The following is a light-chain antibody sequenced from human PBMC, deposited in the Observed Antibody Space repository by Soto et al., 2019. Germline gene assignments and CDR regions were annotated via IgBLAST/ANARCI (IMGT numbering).Light chain of an antibody. V-gene: IGKV1-5*03. CDR2: KAS. J-gene: IGKJ1*01. Sequence: DIQMTQSPSSLSASVGDRVTITCRASQSISSWLAWYQQKPGKAPKLLIYKASTLETGVPSRFSVSGSGTEFTLTISALQPDDFATYYCHQYNTYLWTFGQGTKVEIK. CDR1: QSISSW. CDR3: HQYNTYLWT.